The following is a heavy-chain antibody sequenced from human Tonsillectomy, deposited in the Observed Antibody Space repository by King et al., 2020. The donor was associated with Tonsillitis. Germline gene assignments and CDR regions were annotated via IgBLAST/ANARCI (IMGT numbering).Heavy chain of an antibody. J-gene: IGHJ4*02. Sequence: VQLVESGGGLVQPGGSLRLSCAASGFTFSSYAMSWVRQAPGKGLEWVSAISGSGGSTYYADSVKGRFTVSRDNSKKTLYLQMNSLRAADTAVYSCAKVDRSDFWSAYYTDYWGQGTLVTVSS. V-gene: IGHV3-23*04. CDR2: ISGSGGST. D-gene: IGHD3-3*01. CDR1: GFTFSSYA. CDR3: AKVDRSDFWSAYYTDY.